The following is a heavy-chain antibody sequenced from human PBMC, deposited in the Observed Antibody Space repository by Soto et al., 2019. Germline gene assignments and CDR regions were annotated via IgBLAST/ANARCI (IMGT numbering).Heavy chain of an antibody. J-gene: IGHJ4*02. CDR2: LYPDGRA. CDR1: GFTVSSNY. D-gene: IGHD1-1*01. CDR3: ARGLGLEYQDNRDYFHLDY. V-gene: IGHV3-53*01. Sequence: EVQLVESGGGLINPGGSLRLSCAASGFTVSSNYLAWVRQAPGKGLKWVSVLYPDGRAYYADSVKGRFTISTDNSKNTVYLQMNTLRAEDTAVYYCARGLGLEYQDNRDYFHLDYWGQGTLVTVSS.